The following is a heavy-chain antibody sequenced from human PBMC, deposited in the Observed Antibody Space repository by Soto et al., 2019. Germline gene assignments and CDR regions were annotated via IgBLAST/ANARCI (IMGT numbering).Heavy chain of an antibody. V-gene: IGHV1-8*01. CDR1: GYTFTSYD. Sequence: QVQLVQSGAEVKKPGASVKVSCKASGYTFTSYDINWVRQATGQGLGWMGWMNPNSGNTGYAQKFQGRVTMTRNTSISTAYMELSSLRSEDTAVYYCARHGNIVVVPAAMQVDAFDIWGQGTMVTVSS. J-gene: IGHJ3*02. CDR3: ARHGNIVVVPAAMQVDAFDI. CDR2: MNPNSGNT. D-gene: IGHD2-2*01.